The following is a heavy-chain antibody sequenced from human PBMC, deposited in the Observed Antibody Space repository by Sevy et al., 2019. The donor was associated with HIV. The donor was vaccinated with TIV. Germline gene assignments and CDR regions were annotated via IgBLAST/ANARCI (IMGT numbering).Heavy chain of an antibody. CDR3: ARHLEIAACPKGYFDY. Sequence: SETLSLTCTVSGGSISSSSYYWGWIRQPPGKGLEWIGSIYYSGSTYYNPSLKSRVTISVDTSKNQFSLKLSSVTAADTAVYYCARHLEIAACPKGYFDYWGQGTLVTVSS. CDR2: IYYSGST. J-gene: IGHJ4*02. D-gene: IGHD6-6*01. CDR1: GGSISSSSYY. V-gene: IGHV4-39*01.